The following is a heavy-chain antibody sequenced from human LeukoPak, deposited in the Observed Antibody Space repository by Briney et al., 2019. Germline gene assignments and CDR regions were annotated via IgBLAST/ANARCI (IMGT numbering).Heavy chain of an antibody. J-gene: IGHJ4*02. V-gene: IGHV3-66*02. CDR3: ARDRSSGWYDFDY. CDR1: GFTVSSSY. Sequence: GGSLRLSCAASGFTVSSSYMSWVRQAPGKGLEWVSVIYSGGSTYYADSVKGRFTISRDNSKNTLYLQMNSLRAEDTAVYYCARDRSSGWYDFDYWGQGTLVTVSS. CDR2: IYSGGST. D-gene: IGHD6-19*01.